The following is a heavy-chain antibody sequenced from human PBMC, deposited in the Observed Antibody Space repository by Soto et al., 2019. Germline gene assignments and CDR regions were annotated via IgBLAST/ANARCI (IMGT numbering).Heavy chain of an antibody. CDR1: GASVTRGLYY. Sequence: SETLSLTCSVSGASVTRGLYYWTWIRQPPGRGLEWMGFIYDGGGSNYSPSLRGRVTMSVDSSKNQFSLNLTSVTAADTAVYYCARADGREFDYDDVWGTRGDWFDPWGQGTLVTVSS. J-gene: IGHJ5*02. CDR2: IYDGGGS. V-gene: IGHV4-61*01. CDR3: ARADGREFDYDDVWGTRGDWFDP. D-gene: IGHD3-16*01.